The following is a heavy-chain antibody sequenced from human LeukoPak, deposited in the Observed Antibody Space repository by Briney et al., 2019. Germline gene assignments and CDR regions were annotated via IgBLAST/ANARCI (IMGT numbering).Heavy chain of an antibody. D-gene: IGHD3-16*01. CDR3: ARDSGTTGGVKFDP. V-gene: IGHV4-59*10. Sequence: SETLSLTCAVYGGSFSGYYWSWIRQPPGKGLEWIGRIYNSGSTTYNPSLKSRVTMSVDTSKNQFSLKLSSVTAADTAVYYCARDSGTTGGVKFDPWGQGTLVTVSS. CDR2: IYNSGST. J-gene: IGHJ5*02. CDR1: GGSFSGYY.